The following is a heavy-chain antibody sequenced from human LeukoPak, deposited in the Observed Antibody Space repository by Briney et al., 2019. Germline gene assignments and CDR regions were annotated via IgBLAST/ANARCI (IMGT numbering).Heavy chain of an antibody. CDR3: ARDSVETGYYKGGHDY. CDR1: GFTVSSNY. V-gene: IGHV3-66*01. Sequence: GGSLRLSCAASGFTVSSNYMSWVRQAPGKGLEWVSVIYSGGSTYYADSVKGRFTISRDNSKNTLYLQMNSLRAEDTAVYYCARDSVETGYYKGGHDYWGQGTLVTVSS. D-gene: IGHD3-9*01. CDR2: IYSGGST. J-gene: IGHJ4*02.